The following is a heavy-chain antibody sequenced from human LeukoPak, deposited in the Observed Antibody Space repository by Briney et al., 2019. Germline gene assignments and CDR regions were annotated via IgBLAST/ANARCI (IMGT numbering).Heavy chain of an antibody. CDR1: GYSFTSYW. D-gene: IGHD6-19*01. Sequence: GSLQISCKGSGYSFTSYWIGWVRQMPGKGLEWMGIIYPGDSDTRYSPSFQGQVTISADKSISTAYLQWSSLKASDTAMYYCARLWWLANNNNWFDPWGQGTLVTVSS. CDR2: IYPGDSDT. V-gene: IGHV5-51*01. J-gene: IGHJ5*02. CDR3: ARLWWLANNNNWFDP.